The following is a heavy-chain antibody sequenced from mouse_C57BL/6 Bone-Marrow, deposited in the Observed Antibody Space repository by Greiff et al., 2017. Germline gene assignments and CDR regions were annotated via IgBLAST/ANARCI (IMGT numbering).Heavy chain of an antibody. D-gene: IGHD1-1*01. Sequence: EVILVESGGGLVKPGGSLKLSCAASGFTFSSYAMSWVRQTPEKRLEWVATISDGGSYTYYPDNVKGRFTISRDNAKNNLYLQMSHLKSEDTAMYYCAVLRYYFDYWGQGTTRTVSS. V-gene: IGHV5-4*03. CDR3: AVLRYYFDY. CDR2: ISDGGSYT. CDR1: GFTFSSYA. J-gene: IGHJ2*01.